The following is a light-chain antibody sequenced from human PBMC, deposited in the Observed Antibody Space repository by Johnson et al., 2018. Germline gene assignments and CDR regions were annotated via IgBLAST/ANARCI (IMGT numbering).Light chain of an antibody. CDR3: GTWDSSLSAGNV. CDR2: ENN. Sequence: QSVLTQPPSVSAAPGQKVTISCSGSSSNIGNNYVSWYQQLPGTAPKLLIYENNKRPSAIPDRFSGSKSGTSATLGITGLQTGDEADYYCGTWDSSLSAGNVFGTGTEVTVL. V-gene: IGLV1-51*02. J-gene: IGLJ1*01. CDR1: SSNIGNNY.